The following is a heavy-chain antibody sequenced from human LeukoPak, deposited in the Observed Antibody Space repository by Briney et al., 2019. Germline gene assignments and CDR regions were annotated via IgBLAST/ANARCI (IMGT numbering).Heavy chain of an antibody. J-gene: IGHJ4*02. CDR2: INPSGGRT. D-gene: IGHD2-15*01. CDR3: ARDIEASYYFDY. V-gene: IGHV1-46*01. CDR1: GYTFTNYY. Sequence: ASVKVSCKASGYTFTNYYIHWVQQAPGQGPEWMGLINPSGGRTRYAQKFQGRVTMTSDMSTSIVYMELSSLRSEDTAVYYCARDIEASYYFDYWGQGTLVTVSS.